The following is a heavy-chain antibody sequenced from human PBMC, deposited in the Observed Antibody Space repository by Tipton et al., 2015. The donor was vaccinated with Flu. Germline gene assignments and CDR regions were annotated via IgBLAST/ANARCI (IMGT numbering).Heavy chain of an antibody. D-gene: IGHD3-10*01. Sequence: QLVQSGAEVKKPGASVKVSCKASGYTFSSYEINWVRQATGQGLEWMGWMNPNSGNTGYAQKFQGRVTMTRNTSISTAYMELTSLTSEDTAVYYCARGSGSGTFMIFDYWGQGMLVTVSS. CDR2: MNPNSGNT. CDR1: GYTFSSYE. V-gene: IGHV1-8*01. CDR3: ARGSGSGTFMIFDY. J-gene: IGHJ4*02.